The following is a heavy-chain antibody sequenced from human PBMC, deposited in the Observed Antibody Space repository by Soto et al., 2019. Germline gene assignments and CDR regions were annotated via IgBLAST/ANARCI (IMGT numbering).Heavy chain of an antibody. J-gene: IGHJ6*02. CDR2: ISGSGGST. CDR3: AKSPGGARVRYYYGMDV. V-gene: IGHV3-23*01. CDR1: GFTFSSYA. D-gene: IGHD2-8*02. Sequence: GGSLRLSCAASGFTFSSYAMSWVRQAPGKGLEWVSAISGSGGSTYYADSVKGRFTISRDNSKNTLYLQMNSLRAEDTAVYYCAKSPGGARVRYYYGMDVWGQGTTVTVSS.